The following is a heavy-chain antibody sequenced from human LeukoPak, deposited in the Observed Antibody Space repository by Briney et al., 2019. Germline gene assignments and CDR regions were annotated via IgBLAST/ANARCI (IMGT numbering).Heavy chain of an antibody. Sequence: GGSLRLSCAASGFTFCGFRLSWVRQAPGKGLVWVANIKQGGSEKSYVDSVKVRLTISRDNAKYSLYLQMNSLRAEDTAVYYCARVAEDSSGYHHFGLFWYFDLWGRGTLVTVSS. V-gene: IGHV3-7*01. CDR3: ARVAEDSSGYHHFGLFWYFDL. J-gene: IGHJ2*01. CDR1: GFTFCGFR. D-gene: IGHD3-22*01. CDR2: IKQGGSEK.